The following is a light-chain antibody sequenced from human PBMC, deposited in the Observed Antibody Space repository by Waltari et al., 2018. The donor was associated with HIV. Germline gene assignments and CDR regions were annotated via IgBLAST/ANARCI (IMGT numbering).Light chain of an antibody. CDR3: QQYDSGPRGIT. J-gene: IGKJ2*01. CDR1: QSISAK. CDR2: EVG. Sequence: EIVMTQSPPTLSVSPGQRVTLSCRASQSISAKVAWYQQRPGHAPRLLIYEVGTRPTGIPARFRGSGSGTEFTLTISSLQSEDFATYFCQQYDSGPRGITFGQGTMLEIK. V-gene: IGKV3-15*01.